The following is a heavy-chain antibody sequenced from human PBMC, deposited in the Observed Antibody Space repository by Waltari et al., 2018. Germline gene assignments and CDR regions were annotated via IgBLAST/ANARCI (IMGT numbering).Heavy chain of an antibody. CDR3: ARDGPVVVIATHDAFDI. CDR2: IYTSGST. D-gene: IGHD2-21*01. J-gene: IGHJ3*02. V-gene: IGHV4-61*02. Sequence: QVQLQESGPGLVKPSQTLSLTCTVSGGSISSGSYYWSWIRQPAGKGLGWIGRIYTSGSTNYNPSLKSRVTISVDTSKNQFSLKLSSVTAADTAVYYCARDGPVVVIATHDAFDIWGQGTMVTVSS. CDR1: GGSISSGSYY.